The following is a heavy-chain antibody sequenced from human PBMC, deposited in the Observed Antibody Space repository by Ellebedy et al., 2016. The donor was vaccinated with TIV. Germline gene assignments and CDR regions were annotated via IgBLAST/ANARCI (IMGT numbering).Heavy chain of an antibody. CDR2: IDWDDDT. CDR1: GLSVRSNGMR. Sequence: SGPTLVKPTETLTLTCTLSGLSVRSNGMRVSWIRQPPGKALEWLARIDWDDDTFYTTSLRTRLTISKDTSKNQVVLTMTVMEPVDTATYYCARISRDAFDVWGQGTMVTVSS. J-gene: IGHJ3*01. CDR3: ARISRDAFDV. V-gene: IGHV2-70*04.